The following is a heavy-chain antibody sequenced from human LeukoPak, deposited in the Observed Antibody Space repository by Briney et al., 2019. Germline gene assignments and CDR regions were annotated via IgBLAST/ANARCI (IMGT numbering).Heavy chain of an antibody. CDR1: GYTFTGYY. V-gene: IGHV1-2*02. D-gene: IGHD4-17*01. CDR3: ARATVTNDYFDY. Sequence: ASVKVSCKASGYTFTGYYMHWVRQAAGQGLEWMGWINPNSGGTNYAQKFQGRVTMTRDTSISTAYMELSRLRSDDTAVYYCARATVTNDYFDYWGQGTLVTVSS. CDR2: INPNSGGT. J-gene: IGHJ4*02.